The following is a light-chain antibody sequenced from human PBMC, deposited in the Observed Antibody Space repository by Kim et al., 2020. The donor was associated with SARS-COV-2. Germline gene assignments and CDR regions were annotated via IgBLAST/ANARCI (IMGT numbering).Light chain of an antibody. J-gene: IGLJ3*02. Sequence: QRVTISCTGSTSNIGAGYDVHWYQQLPGPAPKLLIYGDTNRPSGVPDRFSGSKSGTSASLAITGLQAEDEADYYCQSYDSSLGGSVFGGGTQLTVL. CDR1: TSNIGAGYD. CDR2: GDT. V-gene: IGLV1-40*01. CDR3: QSYDSSLGGSV.